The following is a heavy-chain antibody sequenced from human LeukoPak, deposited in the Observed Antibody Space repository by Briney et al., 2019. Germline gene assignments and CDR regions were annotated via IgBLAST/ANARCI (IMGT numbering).Heavy chain of an antibody. V-gene: IGHV3-11*04. D-gene: IGHD2-21*02. J-gene: IGHJ4*02. CDR3: ARSYCGGDCYPGDYYFDY. CDR2: ISSSGSTI. Sequence: KSGGSLRLSCAASGFTFSDYYMSWIRQAPGKGLEWVSYISSSGSTIYYADSVKGRFTISRDNAKNSLYLQMNSLRAEDTAVYYCARSYCGGDCYPGDYYFDYWGQGTLVTVSS. CDR1: GFTFSDYY.